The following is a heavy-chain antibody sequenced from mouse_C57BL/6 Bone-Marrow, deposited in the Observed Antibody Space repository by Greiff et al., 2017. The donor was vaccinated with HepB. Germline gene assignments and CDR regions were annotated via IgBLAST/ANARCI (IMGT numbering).Heavy chain of an antibody. D-gene: IGHD1-1*01. CDR1: GYSITSGYY. V-gene: IGHV3-6*01. CDR2: ISYDGSN. Sequence: VQLQQSGPGLVKPSQSLSLTCSVTGYSITSGYYWNWIRQFPGNKLEWMGYISYDGSNNYNPSLKNRISITRDTSKNQFFLKLNSVTTEDTATYYCAREYYGSGDYWGQGTTLTVSS. J-gene: IGHJ2*01. CDR3: AREYYGSGDY.